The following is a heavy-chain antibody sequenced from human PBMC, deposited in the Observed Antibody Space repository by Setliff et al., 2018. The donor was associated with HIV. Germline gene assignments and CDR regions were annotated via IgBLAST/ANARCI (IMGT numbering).Heavy chain of an antibody. CDR2: ISTGNGQT. CDR3: ARGFSVYSSSDPLLNWLDP. D-gene: IGHD6-6*01. CDR1: GYSFTTNA. J-gene: IGHJ5*02. V-gene: IGHV1-3*04. Sequence: GASVKVSCKASGYSFTTNAIHWVRQAPGQRLEWVGWISTGNGQTKYSQKFQGRVTITRDTSASTAYMDLSSLRSEDTAVYYCARGFSVYSSSDPLLNWLDPWGQGTLVTVSS.